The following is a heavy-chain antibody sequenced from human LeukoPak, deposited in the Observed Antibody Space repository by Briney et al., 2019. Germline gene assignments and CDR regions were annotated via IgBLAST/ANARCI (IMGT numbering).Heavy chain of an antibody. Sequence: PGGSLRLSCAASGFTFRSYNMNWVRQAPGKGREWVSYISSSRSNIYYADSVKGRFTISRDNAENTLYLQMNGMRDEATAVSYCARQATSDSYYCCGMDVWGEGTTVTVSS. CDR3: ARQATSDSYYCCGMDV. V-gene: IGHV3-48*02. CDR1: GFTFRSYN. J-gene: IGHJ6*01. CDR2: ISSSRSNI.